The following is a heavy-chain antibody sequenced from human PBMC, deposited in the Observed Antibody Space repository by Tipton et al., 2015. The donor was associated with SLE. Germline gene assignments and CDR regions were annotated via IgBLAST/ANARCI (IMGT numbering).Heavy chain of an antibody. J-gene: IGHJ6*03. D-gene: IGHD6-13*01. V-gene: IGHV3-9*01. CDR1: GFTFDDYA. CDR3: AKDNSSSYYYMDV. CDR2: ISWNRGSI. Sequence: SLRLSFAASGFTFDDYAMHWVRQAPGKGLEWVSGISWNRGSIGYADSVKGRFTISRDNAKNSLYLQMNSLRAEDTALYYCAKDNSSSYYYMDVWGKGTKVTVS.